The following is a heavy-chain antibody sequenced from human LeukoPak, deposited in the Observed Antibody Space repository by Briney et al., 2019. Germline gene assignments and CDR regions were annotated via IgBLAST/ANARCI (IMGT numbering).Heavy chain of an antibody. D-gene: IGHD3-10*01. CDR1: GGSVSSGSYY. CDR3: ARDRYGLGSSSWCDP. CDR2: IYYSGST. V-gene: IGHV4-61*01. Sequence: SETLSLTCTVSGGSVSSGSYYCSWIRQPPGKGLEWIGYIYYSGSTNYNPSLKSRVTISVDTSKNQFSLKLSSVTAADTAVYYCARDRYGLGSSSWCDPWGQGTLVTVSS. J-gene: IGHJ5*02.